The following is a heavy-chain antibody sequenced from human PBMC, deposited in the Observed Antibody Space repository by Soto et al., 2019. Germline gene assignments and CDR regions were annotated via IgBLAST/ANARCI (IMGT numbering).Heavy chain of an antibody. CDR1: GFTFNSYA. Sequence: GGSLRLSCAASGFTFNSYAMSWVRQAPGKGLEWVSFISSSGGYIYYADSVRGRFTISRDNANNSLYLQMSSLRAEDAAVYYCARELSGCSSTSCYRSHFDYWGQGTMVTVSS. V-gene: IGHV3-21*06. D-gene: IGHD2-2*01. CDR3: ARELSGCSSTSCYRSHFDY. CDR2: ISSSGGYI. J-gene: IGHJ4*02.